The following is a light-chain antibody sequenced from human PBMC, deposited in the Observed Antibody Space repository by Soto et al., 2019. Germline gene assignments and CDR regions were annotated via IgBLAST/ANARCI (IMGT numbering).Light chain of an antibody. CDR2: DAS. J-gene: IGKJ1*01. CDR1: QSVSRY. V-gene: IGKV3-11*01. CDR3: QHYVTSLTT. Sequence: EIVLTQSPATLSLSPGERATLSCRASQSVSRYLAWYQQKPGQAPRLLIYDASNRATGIPARFSGSGSGTDFTLTISRLEPEDFAVYYCQHYVTSLTTFGQGTKVDIK.